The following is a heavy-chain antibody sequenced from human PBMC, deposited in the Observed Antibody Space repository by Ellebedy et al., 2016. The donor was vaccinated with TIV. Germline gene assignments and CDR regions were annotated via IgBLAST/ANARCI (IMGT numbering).Heavy chain of an antibody. CDR2: ISGSGGST. D-gene: IGHD5-12*01. J-gene: IGHJ4*02. V-gene: IGHV3-23*01. CDR1: GFTFSSYA. CDR3: AKGEKEYSGYPTGVDY. Sequence: PGGSLRLSCAASGFTFSSYAMSWVRQAPGKGLEWVSAISGSGGSTYYADSVKGRFTISRDNSKNTLYLQMNSLRAEDTAVYYCAKGEKEYSGYPTGVDYWGQGTLVTVSS.